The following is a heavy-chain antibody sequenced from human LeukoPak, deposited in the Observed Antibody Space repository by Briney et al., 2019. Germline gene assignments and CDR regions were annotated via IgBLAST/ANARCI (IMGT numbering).Heavy chain of an antibody. V-gene: IGHV3-53*01. D-gene: IGHD6-25*01. CDR1: GFMFSSNW. CDR3: ARDSAASDYYYGMDV. Sequence: GGSLRLSCAASGFMFSSNWMSWVRLAPGKGLEWVSVIYGGGSTNYADSVKGRFTISRDNSKNTLYLQMNSLRAEDTAVYYCARDSAASDYYYGMDVWGQGTTVTVSS. CDR2: IYGGGST. J-gene: IGHJ6*02.